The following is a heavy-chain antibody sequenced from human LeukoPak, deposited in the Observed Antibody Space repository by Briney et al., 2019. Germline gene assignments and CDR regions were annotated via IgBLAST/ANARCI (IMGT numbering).Heavy chain of an antibody. CDR2: IIGGAGST. CDR3: AHGAMYQLDY. Sequence: GGTLRLSCAASGFPFNNHGMSWVRQAPGKGLEWVSGIIGGAGSTYYADSVKGLFTISGDNSKNTLFLQMNSLRAEDTAVYYCAHGAMYQLDYWGQGTLVIVSS. CDR1: GFPFNNHG. J-gene: IGHJ4*02. V-gene: IGHV3-23*01. D-gene: IGHD2-2*01.